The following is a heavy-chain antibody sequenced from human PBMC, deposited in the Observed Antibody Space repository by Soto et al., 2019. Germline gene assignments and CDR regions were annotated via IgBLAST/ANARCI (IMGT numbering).Heavy chain of an antibody. CDR1: GYSISIGYY. CDR2: IYHRGST. Sequence: PSETLSLTCAVSGYSISIGYYCGCTRQSPGKGLEWIGSIYHRGSTYYNPSLKSRVTISLDTSKNQFSLRLTSVTAADTAVYYCVRGGDTMVRGVIIFYYYGMDVWGQGTTVTVSS. J-gene: IGHJ6*02. D-gene: IGHD3-10*01. CDR3: VRGGDTMVRGVIIFYYYGMDV. V-gene: IGHV4-38-2*01.